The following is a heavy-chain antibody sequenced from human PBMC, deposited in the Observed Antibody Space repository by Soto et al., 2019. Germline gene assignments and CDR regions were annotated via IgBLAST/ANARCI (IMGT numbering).Heavy chain of an antibody. V-gene: IGHV3-15*01. D-gene: IGHD3-16*01. CDR3: TTDGGPRIKDYYYGMDV. J-gene: IGHJ6*02. Sequence: PGGSLRLSCAASGFTFSNALMSWVRQAPGKGLEWVGRIKSKTDGGTTDYAAPVKGRFTISRDDSKNTLYLQMNSLKTEDTAVYYCTTDGGPRIKDYYYGMDVWGQGTTMTV. CDR2: IKSKTDGGTT. CDR1: GFTFSNAL.